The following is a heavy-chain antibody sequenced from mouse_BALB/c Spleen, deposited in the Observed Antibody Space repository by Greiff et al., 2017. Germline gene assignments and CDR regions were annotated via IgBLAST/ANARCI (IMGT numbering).Heavy chain of an antibody. CDR1: GYAFTNYL. V-gene: IGHV1-54*01. D-gene: IGHD2-10*02. CDR2: INPGSGGT. Sequence: QVQLKQSGAELVRPGTSVKVSCKASGYAFTNYLIEWVKQRPGQGLEWIGVINPGSGGTNYNEKFKGKATLTADKSSSTAYMQLSSLTSDDSAVYFCARSKYGNYRFDYWGQGTTLTVSS. J-gene: IGHJ2*01. CDR3: ARSKYGNYRFDY.